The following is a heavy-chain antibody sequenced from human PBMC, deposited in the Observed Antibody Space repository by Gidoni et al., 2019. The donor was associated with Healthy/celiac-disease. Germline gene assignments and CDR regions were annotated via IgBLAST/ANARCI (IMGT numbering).Heavy chain of an antibody. Sequence: QVQLVESGGGVVQPGRSLRLSCAASGLPFSSYGMHWVRQAPGKGMEWVAVIAYDGSNKYYADSVKGRFTISRDNSKNTLYLQMNSLRAEDTAVYYCAKDQGLAVAGTFDYWGQGTLVTVSS. CDR3: AKDQGLAVAGTFDY. CDR2: IAYDGSNK. V-gene: IGHV3-30*18. J-gene: IGHJ4*02. D-gene: IGHD6-19*01. CDR1: GLPFSSYG.